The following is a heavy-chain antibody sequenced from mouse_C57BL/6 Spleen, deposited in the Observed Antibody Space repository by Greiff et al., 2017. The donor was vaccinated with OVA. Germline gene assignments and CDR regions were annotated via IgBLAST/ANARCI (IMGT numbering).Heavy chain of an antibody. J-gene: IGHJ3*01. CDR1: GYTFTGYW. CDR2: ILPGSGST. CDR3: ARLGRYYLFAY. Sequence: VQLQQSGAELMKPGASVKLSCKATGYTFTGYWIEWVKQRPGHGLEWIGEILPGSGSTNYNEKFKGKAPFTADTSSNTAYMQLSSLTTEDYAIFYYARLGRYYLFAYWGQGTLLTVSA. V-gene: IGHV1-9*01. D-gene: IGHD2-3*01.